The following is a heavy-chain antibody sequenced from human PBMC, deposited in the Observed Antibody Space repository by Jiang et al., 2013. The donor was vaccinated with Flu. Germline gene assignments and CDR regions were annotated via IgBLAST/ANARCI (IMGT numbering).Heavy chain of an antibody. CDR1: GGSISSYY. CDR3: ARARAMVKEYYYYGMDV. CDR2: IYYSGST. J-gene: IGHJ6*02. Sequence: GSGLVKPSETLSLTCTVSGGSISSYYWSWIRQPPGKGLEWIGYIYYSGSTNYNPSLKSRVTISVDTSKNQFSLKLSSVTAADTAVYYCARARAMVKEYYYYGMDVWGQGTTVTVSS. V-gene: IGHV4-59*01. D-gene: IGHD5-18*01.